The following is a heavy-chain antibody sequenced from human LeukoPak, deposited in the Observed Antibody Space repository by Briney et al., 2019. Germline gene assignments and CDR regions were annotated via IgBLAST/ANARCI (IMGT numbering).Heavy chain of an antibody. Sequence: AGGSLRLSCAASGFTFSDYYMSWIRQAPGKGLEWVSTISSDSRYIYYADSVKGRFTISRDNAKNSLSLQMNSLRADDTAVYYCAKDRRVVATIVDYWGQGTLVTVSS. J-gene: IGHJ4*02. CDR1: GFTFSDYY. CDR3: AKDRRVVATIVDY. CDR2: ISSDSRYI. V-gene: IGHV3-11*06. D-gene: IGHD5-12*01.